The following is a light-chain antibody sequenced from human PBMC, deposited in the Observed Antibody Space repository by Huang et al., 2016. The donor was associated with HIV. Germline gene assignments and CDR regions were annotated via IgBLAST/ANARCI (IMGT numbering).Light chain of an antibody. Sequence: EIVLTQSPATLSLSPGQRVTLSCRASQSVSDFLAWYQQKPGQAPRLLIYDASKRATGIPAGFSGSGAGTGFTLTISSLEPEDFAVYYCQQRSKWPLTFGGGTKVESK. CDR1: QSVSDF. CDR3: QQRSKWPLT. V-gene: IGKV3-11*01. J-gene: IGKJ4*01. CDR2: DAS.